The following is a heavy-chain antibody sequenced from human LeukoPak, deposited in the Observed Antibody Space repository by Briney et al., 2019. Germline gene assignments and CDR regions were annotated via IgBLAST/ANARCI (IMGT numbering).Heavy chain of an antibody. J-gene: IGHJ4*02. CDR3: ASYCGGDCRFDY. D-gene: IGHD2-21*01. Sequence: GGSLRLSCAASGFTFSSYWMSWVRQAPGKGLEWVANIKQDGSEKYYVDSVKGRFTISRDNVKNSLYLQMNSLRAEDTAVYYCASYCGGDCRFDYWGQGTLVTVSS. CDR1: GFTFSSYW. CDR2: IKQDGSEK. V-gene: IGHV3-7*01.